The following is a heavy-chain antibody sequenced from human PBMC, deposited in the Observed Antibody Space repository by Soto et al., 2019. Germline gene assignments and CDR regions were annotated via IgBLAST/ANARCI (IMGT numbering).Heavy chain of an antibody. CDR2: ISSSDAK. CDR1: GFSLSHPRMS. V-gene: IGHV2-26*01. D-gene: IGHD5-18*01. Sequence: QVTLKESGPVLVKPTETLTLTCTVSGFSLSHPRMSVGWIRQPPGKALEWLAHISSSDAKSYNTSLQNRLTISKDASKSRVALTLTNREPVDTATYYCARMLGYGYDYWGQGTLVTVSS. CDR3: ARMLGYGYDY. J-gene: IGHJ4*02.